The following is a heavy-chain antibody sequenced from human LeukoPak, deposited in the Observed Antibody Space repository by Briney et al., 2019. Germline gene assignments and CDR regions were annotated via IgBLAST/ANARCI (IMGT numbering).Heavy chain of an antibody. CDR2: IYSGGST. Sequence: PGGSLGLSCTASGFIASSNYMSWVRQAPGKGLEWVSLIYSGGSTYYADSVMGRSTISRDKSNNTLYLQMNSLRAEDTAVYYCATGGRSGVAFESWGQGTLVTVSS. CDR3: ATGGRSGVAFES. D-gene: IGHD2-15*01. J-gene: IGHJ4*02. CDR1: GFIASSNY. V-gene: IGHV3-53*01.